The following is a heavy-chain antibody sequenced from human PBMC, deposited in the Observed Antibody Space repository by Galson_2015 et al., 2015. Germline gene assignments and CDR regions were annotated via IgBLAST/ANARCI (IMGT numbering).Heavy chain of an antibody. CDR3: ARRSKYCSSTSCYWFDP. V-gene: IGHV5-51*03. CDR1: GYSFTSYW. CDR2: IYPGDSDT. Sequence: QSGAEVKKPGESLKISCKGSGYSFTSYWIGWVRQMPGKGLEWMGIIYPGDSDTRYSPSLQGQVTISADKSISTAYLQWSSLKASDTAMYYCARRSKYCSSTSCYWFDPWGQGTLVTVSS. J-gene: IGHJ5*02. D-gene: IGHD2-2*01.